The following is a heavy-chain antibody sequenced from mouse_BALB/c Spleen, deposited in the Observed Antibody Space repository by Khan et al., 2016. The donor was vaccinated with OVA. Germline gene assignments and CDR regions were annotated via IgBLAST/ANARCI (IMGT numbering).Heavy chain of an antibody. D-gene: IGHD2-3*01. J-gene: IGHJ4*01. CDR2: ISYSGST. CDR3: ARDGSRYNYAMDN. V-gene: IGHV3-2*02. Sequence: EVQLQESGPGLVKSSQSLSLTCTVTGYSITSDYAWNWIRQFPGNKLEWMGYISYSGSTNYNPALKSRISITRDTSKNQFFLQLNSVTTEDTATYYYARDGSRYNYAMDNWGQGTSVTVSS. CDR1: GYSITSDYA.